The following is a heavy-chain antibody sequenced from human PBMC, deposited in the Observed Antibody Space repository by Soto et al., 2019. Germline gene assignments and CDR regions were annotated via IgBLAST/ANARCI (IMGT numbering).Heavy chain of an antibody. CDR1: GFTFSSYG. CDR3: AKEDSGSYSVLLGRPQLFDY. D-gene: IGHD1-26*01. V-gene: IGHV3-30*18. J-gene: IGHJ4*02. Sequence: QVQLVESGGGVVQPGRSLRLSCAASGFTFSSYGMHWVRQAPGKGLEWVAVISYDGSNKYYADSVKGRFTISRDNSKNTLYLQMNSLRAEDTAVYYCAKEDSGSYSVLLGRPQLFDYWGQGTLVTVSS. CDR2: ISYDGSNK.